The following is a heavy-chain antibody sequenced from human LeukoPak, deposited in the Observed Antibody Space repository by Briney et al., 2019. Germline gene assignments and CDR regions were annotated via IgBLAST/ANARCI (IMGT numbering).Heavy chain of an antibody. CDR1: GFTFSSYA. V-gene: IGHV3-66*01. CDR2: IYSGGST. J-gene: IGHJ4*02. CDR3: ASTYGVFGELLSRDY. D-gene: IGHD3-10*01. Sequence: GGSLRLSCAASGFTFSSYAMSWVRQAPGKGLEWVSVIYSGGSTYYADSVKGRFTISRDNSKNTLYLQMNSLRAEDTAVYYCASTYGVFGELLSRDYWGQGTLVTVSS.